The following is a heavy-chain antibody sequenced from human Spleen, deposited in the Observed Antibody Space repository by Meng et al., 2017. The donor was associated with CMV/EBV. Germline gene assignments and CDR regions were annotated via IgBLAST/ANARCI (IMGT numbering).Heavy chain of an antibody. V-gene: IGHV4-31*03. D-gene: IGHD1-14*01. CDR3: ARGASIAGRAMDV. CDR2: IYYDGNN. Sequence: SETLSLTCSVSGGSMSSGGYFWTWIRQHPVKGLEWIGYIYYDGNNYYNPSLKNRVTISVDTSKNQLSLRLSPVTAAATAVYYCARGASIAGRAMDVWGQGTTVTVSS. CDR1: GGSMSSGGYF. J-gene: IGHJ6*02.